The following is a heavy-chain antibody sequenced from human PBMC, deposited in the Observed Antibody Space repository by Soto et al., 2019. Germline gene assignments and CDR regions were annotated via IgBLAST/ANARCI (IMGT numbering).Heavy chain of an antibody. CDR2: LYYGRSA. D-gene: IGHD2-8*01. Sequence: SETLSLTCAVSGDSISSYYCRWIRQPPGKGLESIGYLYYGRSANYNPSLKSRVTLSVDTSTNQCSLTLSSMTAADTAVYYCARLIGNSWLDSWGQGTLVTVSS. CDR1: GDSISSYY. CDR3: ARLIGNSWLDS. V-gene: IGHV4-59*01. J-gene: IGHJ5*01.